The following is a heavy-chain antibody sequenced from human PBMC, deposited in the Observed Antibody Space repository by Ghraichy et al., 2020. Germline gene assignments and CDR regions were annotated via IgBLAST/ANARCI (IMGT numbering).Heavy chain of an antibody. CDR1: GGTFSSYT. D-gene: IGHD5-12*01. CDR2: IIPILGIA. Sequence: SVKVSCKASGGTFSSYTISWVRQAPGQGLEWMGRIIPILGIANYAQKFQGRVTITADKSTSTAYMELSSLRSEDTAVYYCARLNSGDDHTSYSGYDLWRFDPWGQGTLVTVSS. V-gene: IGHV1-69*02. CDR3: ARLNSGDDHTSYSGYDLWRFDP. J-gene: IGHJ5*02.